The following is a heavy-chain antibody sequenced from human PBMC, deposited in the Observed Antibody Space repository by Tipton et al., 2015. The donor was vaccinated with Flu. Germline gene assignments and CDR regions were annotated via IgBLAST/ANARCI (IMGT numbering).Heavy chain of an antibody. CDR2: IYPGDSDT. Sequence: QLVQSGAEVKKAGESLKISCKGSGYTFSNDWIGWVRQRPGKGLEWMGIIYPGDSDTRYSPSFQGQVTMSVDTSKRVAYLHWNSLRASDTAMYYCARSAVRYNSGFVFWGQGTLVTVSS. CDR1: GYTFSNDW. CDR3: ARSAVRYNSGFVF. D-gene: IGHD3-16*02. V-gene: IGHV5-51*03. J-gene: IGHJ4*02.